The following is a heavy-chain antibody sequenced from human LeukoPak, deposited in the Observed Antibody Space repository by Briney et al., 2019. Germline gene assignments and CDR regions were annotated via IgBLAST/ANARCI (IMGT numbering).Heavy chain of an antibody. CDR1: GFTVSSNY. J-gene: IGHJ1*01. D-gene: IGHD2-21*01. CDR3: AAYHCGGDCYWFSKGFLAEYFQH. V-gene: IGHV3-23*01. Sequence: GGSLRLSCAASGFTVSSNYMSWVRQAPGKGLEWVSAISGSGGSTYYADSVKGRFTISRDNSKNTLYLQMNSLRAEDTAVYYCAAYHCGGDCYWFSKGFLAEYFQHWGQGTLVTVSS. CDR2: ISGSGGST.